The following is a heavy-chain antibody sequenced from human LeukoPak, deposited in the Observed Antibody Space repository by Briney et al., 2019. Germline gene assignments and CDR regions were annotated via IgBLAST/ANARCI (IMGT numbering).Heavy chain of an antibody. CDR2: IYYSGST. Sequence: KSSETLSLTCTVSGGSISSSSYYWGWIRQPPGKGLEWIGSIYYSGSTYYNPSLKSRVTISVDTSKNQFSLKLSSVTAADTAVYYCARYSYGLADYWGQGTLVTVSS. CDR1: GGSISSSSYY. D-gene: IGHD5-18*01. CDR3: ARYSYGLADY. V-gene: IGHV4-39*07. J-gene: IGHJ4*02.